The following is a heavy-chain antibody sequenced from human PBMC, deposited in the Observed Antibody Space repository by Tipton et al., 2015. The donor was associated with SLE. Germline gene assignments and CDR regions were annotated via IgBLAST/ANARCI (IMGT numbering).Heavy chain of an antibody. Sequence: TLSLTCKVSGGSISSSSTYYWGWIRQSPGKGLEWIGTIYYSGTTYYNPFLKSRVTISIDTSKNQFSLNLYSVTAADTAVYYCARHSGVAAAPTNYYGMDVWGQGTTVTVSS. J-gene: IGHJ6*02. CDR2: IYYSGTT. CDR3: ARHSGVAAAPTNYYGMDV. V-gene: IGHV4-39*07. D-gene: IGHD6-13*01. CDR1: GGSISSSSTYY.